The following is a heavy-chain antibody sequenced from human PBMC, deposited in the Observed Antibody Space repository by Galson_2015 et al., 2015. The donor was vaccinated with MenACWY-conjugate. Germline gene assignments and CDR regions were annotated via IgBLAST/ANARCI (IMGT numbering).Heavy chain of an antibody. CDR1: GFTFSSYA. V-gene: IGHV3-23*01. Sequence: SLRLSCAASGFTFSSYALIWVRQAPGKGLEWVSGIDGSGAFTWYAGSVKGRFALSRDNSKGTAYLDMSSLRAEDTALYYCAKDAKGDFAVVPGAAGHWGQGTLVTVSS. CDR3: AKDAKGDFAVVPGAAGH. CDR2: IDGSGAFT. J-gene: IGHJ4*02. D-gene: IGHD3-3*01.